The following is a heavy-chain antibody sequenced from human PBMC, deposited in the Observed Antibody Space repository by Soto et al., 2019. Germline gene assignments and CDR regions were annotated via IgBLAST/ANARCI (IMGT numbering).Heavy chain of an antibody. V-gene: IGHV5-51*01. J-gene: IGHJ6*02. CDR3: ARRGIAAAGTVHYYYGMDG. CDR1: GYSFTSYW. D-gene: IGHD6-13*01. Sequence: PGESLKIACKGSGYSFTSYWIGWVRQMPGKGLEWMGIIYPGDSDTRYSPSFQGQVTISAEKSISTAYLQWSSLKASDTAMYYCARRGIAAAGTVHYYYGMDGWRQGTTITVAS. CDR2: IYPGDSDT.